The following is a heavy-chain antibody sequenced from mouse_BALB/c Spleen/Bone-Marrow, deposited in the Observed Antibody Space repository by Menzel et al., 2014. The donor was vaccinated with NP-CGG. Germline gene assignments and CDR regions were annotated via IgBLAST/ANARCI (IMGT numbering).Heavy chain of an antibody. Sequence: VQLQQSGPGLVQPSQSLSITCTVSGFFLTSYGVHWVRQSPGKGLEWLGVIWSDGSTDYNAAFISRLNISQDNSKSQIFFKMNSLQPNDTAIYFCARRDGYLFAYWGQGTLVTVSA. V-gene: IGHV2-2*02. J-gene: IGHJ3*01. CDR1: GFFLTSYG. D-gene: IGHD2-3*01. CDR3: ARRDGYLFAY. CDR2: IWSDGST.